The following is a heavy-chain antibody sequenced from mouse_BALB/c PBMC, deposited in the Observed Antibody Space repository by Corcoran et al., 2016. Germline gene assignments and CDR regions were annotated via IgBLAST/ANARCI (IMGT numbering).Heavy chain of an antibody. CDR2: INSDGSAI. V-gene: IGHV11-2*02. Sequence: EVQLLETGGGLVQPGGSRGLSCEGSGFTFSGFWMSWVRQTPGKTLEWIGDINSDGSAINYAPSIKDRFTIFRDNDKSTLYVQMGNVRSEDTATYFCMRYGSSYWYCDVWGAGTTVTVSS. CDR3: MRYGSSYWYCDV. J-gene: IGHJ1*01. CDR1: GFTFSGFW. D-gene: IGHD1-1*01.